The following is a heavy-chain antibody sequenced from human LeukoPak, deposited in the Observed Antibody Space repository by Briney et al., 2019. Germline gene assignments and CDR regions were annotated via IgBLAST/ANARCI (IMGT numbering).Heavy chain of an antibody. J-gene: IGHJ4*02. CDR1: GGSISSGSYY. CDR2: IYTSGST. V-gene: IGHV4-61*02. D-gene: IGHD5-18*01. CDR3: ARSGLRGYSYGFDY. Sequence: SETLSLTCTVSGGSISSGSYYWSWVRQPARKGLEWIGRIYTSGSTNYNPSLKSRVTISVDTSKNQFPLKLSSVTAADTAVYYCARSGLRGYSYGFDYWGQGTLVTVSS.